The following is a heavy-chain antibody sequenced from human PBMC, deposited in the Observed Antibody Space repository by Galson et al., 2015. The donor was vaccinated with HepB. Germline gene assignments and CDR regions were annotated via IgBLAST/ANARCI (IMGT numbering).Heavy chain of an antibody. CDR3: VRDGLRPGDLLYFEY. V-gene: IGHV3-48*01. J-gene: IGHJ4*02. CDR1: GFTFSSYS. D-gene: IGHD3-10*01. CDR2: ISSSDNTI. Sequence: SLRLSCAASGFTFSSYSMNWVRQAPGKGLEWVSYISSSDNTIYYTDSVKGRFTIFRDNAKNSLYLQMNSLRAEDTALYYCVRDGLRPGDLLYFEYWGQGTPVTVSS.